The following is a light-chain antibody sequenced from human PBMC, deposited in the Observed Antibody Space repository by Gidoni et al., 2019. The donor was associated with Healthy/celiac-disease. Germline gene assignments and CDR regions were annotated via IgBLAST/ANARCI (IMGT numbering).Light chain of an antibody. CDR2: VAS. CDR1: KSRVRIVGNNY. CDR3: MQAQQTLYT. Sequence: LLATPSSASSIASSTSKSRVRIVGNNYLDWYQQKPGQSRQLLIYVASNRACGVPDRFSGSGSGTDFTLKISRLEAEDVGVYYCMQAQQTLYTFGQGTKLEIK. V-gene: IGKV2-28*01. J-gene: IGKJ2*01.